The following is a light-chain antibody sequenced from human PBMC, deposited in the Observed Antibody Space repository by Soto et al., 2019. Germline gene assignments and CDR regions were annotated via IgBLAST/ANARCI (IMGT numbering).Light chain of an antibody. CDR3: QQYNNWPIT. CDR1: QSVSSN. V-gene: IGKV3-15*01. CDR2: GAS. Sequence: EIVMTQSPATVSVSPGERATLSCRASQSVSSNLAWYQQKPGQAPRLLIYGASTRATGIPARFSGSGSGTEFTLTISSLQSEDFALYYCQQYNNWPITFGQGTRLEIK. J-gene: IGKJ5*01.